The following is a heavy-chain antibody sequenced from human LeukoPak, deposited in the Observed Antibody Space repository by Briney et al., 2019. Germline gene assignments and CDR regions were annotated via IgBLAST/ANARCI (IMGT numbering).Heavy chain of an antibody. Sequence: PGGSLRLSCAASGFSFSSSWMHWVRQAPGKGLVWVSLINSDGTRIAYADSVKGRFTLPRDNAKNTLYLQMNSLRAEDTAVYYCAKHPAFDICAEGTMVTVSS. CDR1: GFSFSSSW. V-gene: IGHV3-74*01. CDR2: INSDGTRI. J-gene: IGHJ3*02. CDR3: AKHPAFDI.